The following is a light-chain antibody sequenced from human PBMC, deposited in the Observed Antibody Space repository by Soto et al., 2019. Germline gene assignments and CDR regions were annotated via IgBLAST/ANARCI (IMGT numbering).Light chain of an antibody. J-gene: IGKJ1*01. Sequence: EVVLTQSPGALSLPTGERGTVSCRASQSVKSSNLAWFQQKPGQAPRLLIFGTSNRATGIPDRFSGSGSGTDFTLTICILEVEAGAVYYCQQYGSSPRTFGQGTNV. CDR2: GTS. CDR1: QSVKSSN. CDR3: QQYGSSPRT. V-gene: IGKV3-20*01.